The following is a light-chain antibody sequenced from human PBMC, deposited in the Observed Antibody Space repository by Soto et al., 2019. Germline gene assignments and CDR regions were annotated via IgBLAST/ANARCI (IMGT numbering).Light chain of an antibody. CDR3: AACDDSLSGRV. V-gene: IGLV1-44*01. J-gene: IGLJ3*02. CDR2: NTN. CDR1: SSTIGRNT. Sequence: QSVLAQPPSSSGTPGQRVTISCSGSSSTIGRNTVNWYQQVPGTAPKLPIYNTNQRPSGVPDRFSGSKSGTSASLAISGRQTEDESDYYCAACDDSLSGRVFGGGTQLTVL.